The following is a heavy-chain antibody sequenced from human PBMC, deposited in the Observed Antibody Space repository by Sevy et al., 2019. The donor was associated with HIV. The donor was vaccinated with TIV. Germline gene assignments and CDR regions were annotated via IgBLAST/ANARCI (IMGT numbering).Heavy chain of an antibody. CDR1: GFTFSSYV. CDR3: ARDDYGDYMGNY. CDR2: ISGSGGST. Sequence: GGSLRLSCAASGFTFSSYVMSWVRQAPGKGLEWVSAISGSGGSTYYADSVKGRFTISRDNSKNTLYLQMNSLRAEDTAVYYCARDDYGDYMGNYWGQGTLVTVSS. D-gene: IGHD4-17*01. V-gene: IGHV3-23*01. J-gene: IGHJ4*02.